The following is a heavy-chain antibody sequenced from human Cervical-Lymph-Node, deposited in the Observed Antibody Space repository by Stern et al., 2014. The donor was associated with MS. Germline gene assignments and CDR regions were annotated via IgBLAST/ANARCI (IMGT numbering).Heavy chain of an antibody. J-gene: IGHJ5*02. Sequence: EQLVESGAELKQPGSSVKVSCKASGVTSSRYVISWVRQTPGQGLEWMGGIVPLDSTDSYAQKFQDRVTIRARKKTNTTYLHPKSLTSEDTGVYYCASVAQLWRSWFDPWGQGTLVTVSS. CDR2: IVPLDSTD. CDR1: GVTSSRYV. D-gene: IGHD3-10*01. V-gene: IGHV1-69*06. CDR3: ASVAQLWRSWFDP.